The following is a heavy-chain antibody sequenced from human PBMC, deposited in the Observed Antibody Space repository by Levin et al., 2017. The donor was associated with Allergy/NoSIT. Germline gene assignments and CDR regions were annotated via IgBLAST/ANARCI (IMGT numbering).Heavy chain of an antibody. J-gene: IGHJ6*02. CDR3: AREGSRSSSKLPGDYYYYGMDV. D-gene: IGHD6-13*01. CDR2: ISSSGSTI. Sequence: GGSLRLSCAASGFTFSSYEMNWVRQAPGKGLEWVSYISSSGSTIYYADSVKGRFTISRDNAKNSLYLQMNSLRAEDTAVYYCAREGSRSSSKLPGDYYYYGMDVWGQGTTVTVSS. CDR1: GFTFSSYE. V-gene: IGHV3-48*03.